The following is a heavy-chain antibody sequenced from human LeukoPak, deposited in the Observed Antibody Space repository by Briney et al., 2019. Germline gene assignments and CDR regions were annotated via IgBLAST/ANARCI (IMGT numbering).Heavy chain of an antibody. CDR2: ISSSSNST. CDR3: ARGPSCTSISCYTTGLFDY. V-gene: IGHV3-21*01. CDR1: GFTFSIYS. J-gene: IGHJ4*02. D-gene: IGHD2-2*01. Sequence: PGGSLRLSCTASGFTFSIYSMSWVRQAPGKGLEWVSSISSSSNSTYYADSVKGQFTISRDNAKNSPYLQMNSLRAGDTAVYYCARGPSCTSISCYTTGLFDYWGQGTLVTVSS.